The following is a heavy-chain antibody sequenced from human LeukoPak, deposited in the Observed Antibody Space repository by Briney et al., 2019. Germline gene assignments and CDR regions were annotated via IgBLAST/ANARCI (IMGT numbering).Heavy chain of an antibody. D-gene: IGHD5-12*01. CDR1: GDSVSSNSAA. J-gene: IGHJ4*02. CDR2: TYYRSKWYH. Sequence: SQTLSLTCAISGDSVSSNSAAWSWIRQSPSRGLEWLGRTYYRSKWYHDFAPSVKSRITINPNTSKNQFSLQLNSVTHEDTAVYYCAREGDSGYLFDYCGQGTLVTVSS. V-gene: IGHV6-1*01. CDR3: AREGDSGYLFDY.